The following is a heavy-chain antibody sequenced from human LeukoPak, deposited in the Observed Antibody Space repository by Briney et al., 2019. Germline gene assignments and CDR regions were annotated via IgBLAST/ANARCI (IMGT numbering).Heavy chain of an antibody. CDR2: INHSGST. D-gene: IGHD3-9*01. CDR1: GGSFSGYY. J-gene: IGHJ5*02. CDR3: ARGPYYDILTGFNWFDP. V-gene: IGHV4-34*01. Sequence: SETLSLTCAVYGGSFSGYYWSWIRQPPGKGLEWIGEINHSGSTNYNPSLKSRVTISVDTSKNQFSLKLSSVAAADTAVYYCARGPYYDILTGFNWFDPWGQGTLVTVSS.